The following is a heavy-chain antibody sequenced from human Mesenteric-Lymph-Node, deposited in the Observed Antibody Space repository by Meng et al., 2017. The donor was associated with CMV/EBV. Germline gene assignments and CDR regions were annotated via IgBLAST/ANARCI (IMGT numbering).Heavy chain of an antibody. V-gene: IGHV4-34*01. CDR3: ARGSSYDILTGYFDY. Sequence: HVQCHQWVPGRLKPSETLSGTGAGYGGSFSGYYWNWSRQSPEKGLEWIGEINHSGSTTYNPSFTSRIIISVDTSTNQISLNMSSVTAADTAVYYCARGSSYDILTGYFDYWGQGALVTVSS. J-gene: IGHJ4*02. CDR2: INHSGST. D-gene: IGHD3-9*01. CDR1: GGSFSGYY.